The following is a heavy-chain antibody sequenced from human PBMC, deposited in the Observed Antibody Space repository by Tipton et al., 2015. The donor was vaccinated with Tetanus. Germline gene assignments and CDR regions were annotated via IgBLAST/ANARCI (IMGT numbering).Heavy chain of an antibody. D-gene: IGHD3-3*01. Sequence: VQLVQSGAEVKKPGESLRISCKASGYTFTTYWINWVRLMPGKGLEWMGTIDPSDSYTKYRPPFQGHVPLSIDKSTDTAYLQWSSLKASDTAIYYCARRGFPSGVYFFDHWGQGTQVTVSS. J-gene: IGHJ4*01. CDR2: IDPSDSYT. V-gene: IGHV5-10-1*01. CDR1: GYTFTTYW. CDR3: ARRGFPSGVYFFDH.